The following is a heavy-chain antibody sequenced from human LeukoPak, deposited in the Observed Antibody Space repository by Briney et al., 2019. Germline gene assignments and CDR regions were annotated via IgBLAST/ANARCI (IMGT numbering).Heavy chain of an antibody. V-gene: IGHV3-23*01. D-gene: IGHD5-18*01. Sequence: GGSLRLSCASSGFTFGSHAMYWLRPAPGKGVEWVAGIFGSGGSPHYADSVKGRFTISRDNSRNTVYLQINSLRADDTAVYYCGKTTVGYSSGQKPAWPVDYWGQGTLVTVSS. CDR2: IFGSGGSP. J-gene: IGHJ4*02. CDR1: GFTFGSHA. CDR3: GKTTVGYSSGQKPAWPVDY.